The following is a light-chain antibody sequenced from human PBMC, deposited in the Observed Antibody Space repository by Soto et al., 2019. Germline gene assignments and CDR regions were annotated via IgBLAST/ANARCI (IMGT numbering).Light chain of an antibody. J-gene: IGKJ1*01. V-gene: IGKV3-15*01. CDR2: GAS. CDR1: QSVRNN. Sequence: IVMTQSPATLSVSPGDRAPLSCRASQSVRNNLAWYQQKPGQAPRLLLFGASTRATGTPARFSGSGSGTEFTLTISSLQSEDFAVYYCQHYNEWPPWTFGQGTKVDIK. CDR3: QHYNEWPPWT.